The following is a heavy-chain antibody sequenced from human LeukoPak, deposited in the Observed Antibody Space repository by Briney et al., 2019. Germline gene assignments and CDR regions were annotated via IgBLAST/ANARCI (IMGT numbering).Heavy chain of an antibody. V-gene: IGHV3-30*02. CDR2: IRYDGGEE. J-gene: IGHJ5*02. CDR3: AKAGGWFGELLQTSADNWFDP. Sequence: GGSLRLSCSGTGFTFSRYGIHWVRQAPGEGLEWVTVIRYDGGEEYYADSVRGRFTISRDNSKNTLYLQMNSLRAEDTAVYYCAKAGGWFGELLQTSADNWFDPWGQGTLVTVSS. CDR1: GFTFSRYG. D-gene: IGHD3-10*01.